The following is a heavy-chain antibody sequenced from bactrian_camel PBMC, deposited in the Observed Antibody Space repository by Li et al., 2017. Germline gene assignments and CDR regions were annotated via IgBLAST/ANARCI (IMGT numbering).Heavy chain of an antibody. CDR2: IRRDGDE. Sequence: HVQLVESGEGSVQAGGSLRLSCTHFGYSSSRHCMGWFRQAPGKAREGIAGIRRDGDEYYADSMKGRFTISRDNAKNTVYLQMNSLKPEDTAVYYCVRDGELLPSLFGYWGQGTQVTVS. CDR1: GYSSSRHC. D-gene: IGHD6*01. V-gene: IGHV3S55*01. J-gene: IGHJ6*01. CDR3: VRDGELLPSLFGY.